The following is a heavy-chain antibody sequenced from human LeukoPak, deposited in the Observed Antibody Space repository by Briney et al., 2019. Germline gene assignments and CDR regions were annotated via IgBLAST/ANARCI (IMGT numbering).Heavy chain of an antibody. J-gene: IGHJ4*02. CDR1: GFTFSSYG. V-gene: IGHV3-30*18. Sequence: GGSLRLSCAASGFTFSSYGMHWVRQAPGKGLEWVAVISYDGSNKYYADSVKGRFTISRDNSKNTLYLQMNSLRAEDTAVYYCANSLRGYSGYDLIAYWGQGTLVTVSS. CDR2: ISYDGSNK. CDR3: ANSLRGYSGYDLIAY. D-gene: IGHD5-12*01.